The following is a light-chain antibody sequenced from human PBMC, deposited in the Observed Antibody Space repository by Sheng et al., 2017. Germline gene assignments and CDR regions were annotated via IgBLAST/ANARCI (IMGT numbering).Light chain of an antibody. Sequence: QLVLTQSPSASASLGASVKLTCTLSSGHSSYAIAWHQQQPEKGPRYLMKLNSDGSHSKGDGIPDRFSGSSSGAERYLTISNLQSEDEADYYCQTWGTGIQMFGGGTKLTVL. CDR1: SGHSSYA. CDR2: LNSDGSH. V-gene: IGLV4-69*01. CDR3: QTWGTGIQM. J-gene: IGLJ3*02.